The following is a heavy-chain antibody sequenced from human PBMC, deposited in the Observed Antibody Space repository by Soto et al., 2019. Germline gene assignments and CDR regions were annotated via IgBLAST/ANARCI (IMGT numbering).Heavy chain of an antibody. V-gene: IGHV5-10-1*01. CDR2: IDPSDSYT. Sequence: GESLKISCKGSGYSFTSYWISWVRQMPGKGLEWMGRIDPSDSYTNYSPSFQGHVTISADKSISTAYLQWSSLKASDTAMYYCARQKDCTNGVCYNDAFDIWGQGTMVT. CDR1: GYSFTSYW. D-gene: IGHD2-8*01. CDR3: ARQKDCTNGVCYNDAFDI. J-gene: IGHJ3*02.